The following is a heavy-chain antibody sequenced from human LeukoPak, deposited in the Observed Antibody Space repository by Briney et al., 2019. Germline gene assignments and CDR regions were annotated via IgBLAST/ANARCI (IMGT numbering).Heavy chain of an antibody. CDR2: ISSSGSTI. CDR1: GFTLSDYY. V-gene: IGHV3-11*01. D-gene: IGHD3-16*01. Sequence: GGSLRLSCAASGFTLSDYYMSWIRQAPGEGLEWVSYISSSGSTIYYATCVKGRLTISRDNAKNSLYLQMNSLRAEDTAVYYCASGRGEIDYWGQGTLVTVSS. J-gene: IGHJ4*02. CDR3: ASGRGEIDY.